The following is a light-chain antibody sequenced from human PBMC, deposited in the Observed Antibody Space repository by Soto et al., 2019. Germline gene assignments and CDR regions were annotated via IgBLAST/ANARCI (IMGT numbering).Light chain of an antibody. V-gene: IGKV1-13*02. Sequence: AIQLTQSPSSLSAFVGDRVTITCRASQGITSALAWYQQKPGKAPKLLISIASSLESGAPSRFSGSGSGTDFTLTISSLQPEDFATYFCQQFNSYPITFGQGTRLEIK. J-gene: IGKJ5*01. CDR1: QGITSA. CDR2: IAS. CDR3: QQFNSYPIT.